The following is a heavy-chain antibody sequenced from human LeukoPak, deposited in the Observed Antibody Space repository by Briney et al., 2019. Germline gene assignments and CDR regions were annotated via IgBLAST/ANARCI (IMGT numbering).Heavy chain of an antibody. CDR2: TSSSSSYI. J-gene: IGHJ4*02. Sequence: GGSLRLSCAASGFPFSSYSMNWVRQAPGKGLEWVSSTSSSSSYIYYADSVKGRFTISRDNAKNSLYLQMNSLRAEDTAVYYCARGGWGSSWYEMVDYWGQGTLVTVSS. CDR1: GFPFSSYS. CDR3: ARGGWGSSWYEMVDY. D-gene: IGHD6-13*01. V-gene: IGHV3-21*01.